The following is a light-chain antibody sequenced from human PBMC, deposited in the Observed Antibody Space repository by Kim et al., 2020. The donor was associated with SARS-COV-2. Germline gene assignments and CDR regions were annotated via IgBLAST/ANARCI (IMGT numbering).Light chain of an antibody. J-gene: IGKJ3*01. Sequence: DIQMTQSPSVVSAFVGDRVTITCRASQGISNFLGWFQQKPGKVPKRLIYAASSLQSDVPSRFSGSGSGTEFTLTISSLQPEDSATYYCLQHNFYPSTFGPGTKVDIK. CDR1: QGISNF. CDR2: AAS. CDR3: LQHNFYPST. V-gene: IGKV1-17*03.